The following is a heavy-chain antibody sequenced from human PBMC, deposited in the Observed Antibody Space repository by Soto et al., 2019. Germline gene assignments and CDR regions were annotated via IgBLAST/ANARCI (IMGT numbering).Heavy chain of an antibody. V-gene: IGHV1-24*01. J-gene: IGHJ5*02. Sequence: ASVKVSWKVSGYTHADLSIRWVRQANGKGLEWMGGFDPEDGETIYAQKFQGRVTMTEDTSTDTAYMELSSLRSEDTAVYYCATLLGTVTSSRFDPWGQGTLVTVSS. D-gene: IGHD4-4*01. CDR2: FDPEDGET. CDR3: ATLLGTVTSSRFDP. CDR1: GYTHADLS.